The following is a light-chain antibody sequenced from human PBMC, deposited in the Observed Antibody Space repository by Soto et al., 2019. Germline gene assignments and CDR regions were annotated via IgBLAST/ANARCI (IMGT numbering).Light chain of an antibody. J-gene: IGLJ2*01. CDR3: CSYAGSYSFVV. V-gene: IGLV2-11*01. CDR1: SSDVGGYKY. Sequence: QSVLTQPRSVSGSPGQSVTISCTGTSSDVGGYKYVSWYQQYPGKAPKLMIYDVSKRPSGVPDRFSGSKSGNTASLTISGLQAEDEADYYCCSYAGSYSFVVFGGGTKLTVL. CDR2: DVS.